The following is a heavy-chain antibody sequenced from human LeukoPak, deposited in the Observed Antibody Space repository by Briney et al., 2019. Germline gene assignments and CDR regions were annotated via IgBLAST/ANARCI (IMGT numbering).Heavy chain of an antibody. CDR2: IYYSGST. J-gene: IGHJ3*02. Sequence: SETLSLTCTVSGGSISSYYWSSIRQPPGKGLEWIGYIYYSGSTNYNPSLKSRVTISVDTSKNQFSLKLSSVTAADTAVYYCAREASHSSGPKNAFDIWGQGTMVTVSS. CDR3: AREASHSSGPKNAFDI. CDR1: GGSISSYY. V-gene: IGHV4-59*01. D-gene: IGHD6-19*01.